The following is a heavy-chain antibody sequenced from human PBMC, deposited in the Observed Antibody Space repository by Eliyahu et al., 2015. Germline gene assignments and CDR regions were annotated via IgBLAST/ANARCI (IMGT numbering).Heavy chain of an antibody. J-gene: IGHJ4*02. D-gene: IGHD6-25*01. Sequence: EVQLLESGGGLVQPGGSXXXSCAXSGFXFXXXAMTWVRQAPGKGLGWVSSISGSGDGTYYADSVKGRFIISRDSSKNTLSLQMSSLRAEDAAIYYCAKDSGRLGLREVYDSWGQGTLVTVSS. V-gene: IGHV3-23*01. CDR2: ISGSGDGT. CDR1: GFXFXXXA. CDR3: AKDSGRLGLREVYDS.